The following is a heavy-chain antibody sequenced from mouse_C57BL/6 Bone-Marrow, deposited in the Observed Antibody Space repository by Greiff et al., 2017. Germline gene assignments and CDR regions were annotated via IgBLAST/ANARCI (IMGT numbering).Heavy chain of an antibody. Sequence: EVKLVESGGGLVKPGGSLKLSCAASGFTFSSYSMSWVRQTPEKRLEWVATIIDGGSYTYYPDNVKGRFTISRDTAKNNLYLQMSHLKSEDTAMYYCARDRWYYAMDYWGQGTSVTVSS. CDR1: GFTFSSYS. CDR3: ARDRWYYAMDY. J-gene: IGHJ4*01. CDR2: IIDGGSYT. V-gene: IGHV5-4*01.